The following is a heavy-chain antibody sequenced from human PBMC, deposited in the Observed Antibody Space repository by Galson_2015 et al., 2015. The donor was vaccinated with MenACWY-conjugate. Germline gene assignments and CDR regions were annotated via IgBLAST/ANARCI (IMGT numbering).Heavy chain of an antibody. V-gene: IGHV3-33*08. J-gene: IGHJ6*03. Sequence: SLRLSGEASGLTVSNTVMHWVRQAPGKGLGWVAVIWYDGSNKFYADSVRGRFTISRDNSNNMVFLQMNSLRAEDTAVYYCASYPTWYSSPYYYMDVWGKGTTVTVSS. CDR1: GLTVSNTV. D-gene: IGHD6-13*01. CDR3: ASYPTWYSSPYYYMDV. CDR2: IWYDGSNK.